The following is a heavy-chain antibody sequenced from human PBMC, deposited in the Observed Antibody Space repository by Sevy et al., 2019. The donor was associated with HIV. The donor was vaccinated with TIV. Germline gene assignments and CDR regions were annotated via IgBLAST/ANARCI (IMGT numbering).Heavy chain of an antibody. CDR2: ISAFNSDT. CDR3: ARAYCSGGRCYSLAY. CDR1: GYTFTSYR. V-gene: IGHV1-18*01. J-gene: IGHJ4*02. D-gene: IGHD2-15*01. Sequence: ASVKVSCKASGYTFTSYRIMWVRQGPGQGLERMGWISAFNSDTNYAQKLQGRVTMTTDTSTSTVYMELRSLRSDDTAVYYCARAYCSGGRCYSLAYWGQGTLVTVSS.